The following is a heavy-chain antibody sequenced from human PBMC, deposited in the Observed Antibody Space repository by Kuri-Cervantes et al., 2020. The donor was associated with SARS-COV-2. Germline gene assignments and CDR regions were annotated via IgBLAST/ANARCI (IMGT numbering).Heavy chain of an antibody. CDR3: ARDNGEDAFDI. D-gene: IGHD2-8*01. Sequence: GGSLRLSCAASGFTFSSYSMNWVRQAPGKGLEWVSKISHSGSTIYYADSVKGRFTISRDNAKNSMYLQMNSLRAEDTAVYYCARDNGEDAFDIWGQGTMVTVSS. J-gene: IGHJ3*02. CDR2: ISHSGSTI. V-gene: IGHV3-48*04. CDR1: GFTFSSYS.